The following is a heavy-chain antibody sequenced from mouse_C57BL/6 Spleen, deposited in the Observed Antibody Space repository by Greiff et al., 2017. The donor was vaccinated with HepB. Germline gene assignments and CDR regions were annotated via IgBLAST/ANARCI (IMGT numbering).Heavy chain of an antibody. CDR1: GYTFTGYW. Sequence: QVQLQQSGAELMKPGASVKLSCKATGYTFTGYWIEWVKQRPGHGLEWIGEILPGSGSTNYNEKFKGKATFTADTSSNTAYMQLSSLTTEDSAIYYCARKTMIGDGYYVDWYFDVWGTGTTVTVSS. J-gene: IGHJ1*03. CDR2: ILPGSGST. D-gene: IGHD2-3*01. CDR3: ARKTMIGDGYYVDWYFDV. V-gene: IGHV1-9*01.